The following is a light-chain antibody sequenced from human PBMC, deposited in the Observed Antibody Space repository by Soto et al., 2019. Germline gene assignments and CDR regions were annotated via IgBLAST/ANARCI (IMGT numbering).Light chain of an antibody. CDR2: GAS. CDR3: QQYGSSPIT. J-gene: IGKJ5*01. CDR1: QSVGISY. Sequence: IVLSQSPGTLSLSPGERATLSCRASQSVGISYLAWYHQRPGQAPRLLMDGASTRATGIPDRFSGSGSGTDFTLTISRLEPEDFAVYYCQQYGSSPITFGQGTRLEI. V-gene: IGKV3-20*01.